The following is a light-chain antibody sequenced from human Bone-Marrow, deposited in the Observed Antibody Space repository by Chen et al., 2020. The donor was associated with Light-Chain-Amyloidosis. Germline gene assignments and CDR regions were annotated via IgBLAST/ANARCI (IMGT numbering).Light chain of an antibody. CDR1: QSVSSY. Sequence: EIVLTQSPTTLSLSPGERATLSCRASQSVSSYLACYQQKPGQAPRLLVYESSNRATGSPARFSGSGYGTHFTLTISRLEPEDIAVCYCQQRSNWPPITFGQGTRLEIK. CDR2: ESS. V-gene: IGKV3-11*01. J-gene: IGKJ5*01. CDR3: QQRSNWPPIT.